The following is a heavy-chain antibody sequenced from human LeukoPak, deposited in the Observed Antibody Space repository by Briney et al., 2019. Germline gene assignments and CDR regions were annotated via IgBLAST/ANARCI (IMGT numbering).Heavy chain of an antibody. V-gene: IGHV3-30-3*01. CDR3: ARDAGSNGYYGMDV. J-gene: IGHJ6*02. CDR1: GFTFSSYA. Sequence: GRSLRLSCAASGFTFSSYAMHWVRQAPGKGLEWVAVISYDGSNKYYADSVKGRFTISRDNSKNTLYLQMNSLRAEDTAVYYCARDAGSNGYYGMDVWGQGTTVTVSS. D-gene: IGHD3-22*01. CDR2: ISYDGSNK.